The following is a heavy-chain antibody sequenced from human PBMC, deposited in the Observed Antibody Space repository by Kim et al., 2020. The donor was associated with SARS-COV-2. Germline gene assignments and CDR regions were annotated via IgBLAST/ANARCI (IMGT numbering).Heavy chain of an antibody. CDR3: ARVRLLPFDY. D-gene: IGHD2-21*02. V-gene: IGHV4-30-2*04. J-gene: IGHJ4*02. Sequence: STYYNPSLKSRVTISVDTSKNQFSLKLSSVTAADTAVYYCARVRLLPFDYWGQGTLVTVSS. CDR2: ST.